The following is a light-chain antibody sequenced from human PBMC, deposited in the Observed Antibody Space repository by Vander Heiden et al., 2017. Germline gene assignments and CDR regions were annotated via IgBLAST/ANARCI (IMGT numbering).Light chain of an antibody. CDR1: QNLRQY. V-gene: IGKV1-39*01. CDR3: QQSLSPPWS. CDR2: GAT. J-gene: IGKJ1*01. Sequence: DIQRTQSPSSLSATVGDRVTISCRASQNLRQYLNWYQQKPGKAPSLLIFGATNLKAGVPSRFSGSASEPDFTLTISSLQVEDIGTYYCQQSLSPPWSFGQGTRVEIK.